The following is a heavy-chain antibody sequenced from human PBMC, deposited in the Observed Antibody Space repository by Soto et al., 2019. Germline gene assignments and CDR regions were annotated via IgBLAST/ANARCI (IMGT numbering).Heavy chain of an antibody. CDR2: IYYSGST. Sequence: SETLSLTCTVSGGSISSYYWSWIRQPPGKGLEWIGYIYYSGSTNYNPSLKSRVTISVDTSKNQFSLKLSSVTAADTAVYYCARGPLGGYCSSTSCSPNYYYYRMDVCGQGPTVT. CDR1: GGSISSYY. D-gene: IGHD2-2*01. J-gene: IGHJ6*02. CDR3: ARGPLGGYCSSTSCSPNYYYYRMDV. V-gene: IGHV4-59*01.